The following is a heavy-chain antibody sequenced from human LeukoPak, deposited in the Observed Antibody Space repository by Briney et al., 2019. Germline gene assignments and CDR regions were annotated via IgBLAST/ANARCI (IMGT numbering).Heavy chain of an antibody. J-gene: IGHJ6*03. D-gene: IGHD2-15*01. CDR3: ARLVVAAFAHYYMDV. Sequence: PGGSLRLSCAASGFTFSSYAMSWVRQAPGKGLEWVSSISSSSSYIYYADSVKGRFTISRDNAKNSLYLQMNSLRAEDTAVYYCARLVVAAFAHYYMDVWGKGTTVSISS. V-gene: IGHV3-21*01. CDR1: GFTFSSYA. CDR2: ISSSSSYI.